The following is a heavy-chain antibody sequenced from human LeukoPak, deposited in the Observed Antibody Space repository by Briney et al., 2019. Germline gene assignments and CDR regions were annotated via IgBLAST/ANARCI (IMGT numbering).Heavy chain of an antibody. D-gene: IGHD3-22*01. Sequence: GASVKVSCKVSGYTLTELSIHWVRQAPGKGLEWMGGFDPEDGKTLYAQMFQGRVTITADESTSTAYMELSSLRSEDTAVYYCARYYYDSSGYGQFDPWGQGTLVTVSS. CDR3: ARYYYDSSGYGQFDP. CDR1: GYTLTELS. CDR2: FDPEDGKT. V-gene: IGHV1-24*01. J-gene: IGHJ5*02.